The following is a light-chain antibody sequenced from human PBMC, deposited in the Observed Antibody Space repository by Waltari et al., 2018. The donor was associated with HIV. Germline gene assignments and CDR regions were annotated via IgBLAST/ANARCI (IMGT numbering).Light chain of an antibody. J-gene: IGLJ1*01. V-gene: IGLV1-47*01. CDR2: RDN. Sequence: QSVLTQPPSASGTPGQRVTISCSGTTSTVGSNFVSWYQQLPGTAPKLLIYRDNQRPSGVPARFSVSKSGASVSLAISGLRSEDEGDYYCATWDASLGGSYVFGTGTTVSVL. CDR1: TSTVGSNF. CDR3: ATWDASLGGSYV.